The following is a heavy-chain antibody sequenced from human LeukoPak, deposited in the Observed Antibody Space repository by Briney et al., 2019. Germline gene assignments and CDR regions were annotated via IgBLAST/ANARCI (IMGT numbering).Heavy chain of an antibody. Sequence: PGVSLRLYCAASGFTVFNYWMSWVRQAPGKGLEWVANINLDGSQKYYVDSLKGRFTISRDNAKNSLYLQMNSMRAEDTAVYYCARDVDYANPRHDYWGQGTLVTGSS. CDR1: GFTVFNYW. V-gene: IGHV3-7*01. J-gene: IGHJ4*02. CDR3: ARDVDYANPRHDY. CDR2: INLDGSQK. D-gene: IGHD4/OR15-4a*01.